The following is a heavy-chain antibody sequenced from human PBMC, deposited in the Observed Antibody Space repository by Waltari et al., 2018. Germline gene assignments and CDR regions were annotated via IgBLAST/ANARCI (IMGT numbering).Heavy chain of an antibody. CDR1: GGTFGSYA. D-gene: IGHD4-4*01. Sequence: QVQLVQSGAEVKTPGSSVKVSCKASGGTFGSYATSWVRHAPGKGLEWMGGIIPIFGTANYAQKFQGRVTITADESTSTAYMELSSLRSEDTAVYYCARRGAGNGKAFDIWGQGTMVTVSS. CDR2: IIPIFGTA. CDR3: ARRGAGNGKAFDI. V-gene: IGHV1-69*01. J-gene: IGHJ3*02.